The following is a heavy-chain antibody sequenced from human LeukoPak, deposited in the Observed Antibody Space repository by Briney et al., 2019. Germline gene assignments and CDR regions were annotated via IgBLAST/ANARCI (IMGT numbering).Heavy chain of an antibody. V-gene: IGHV3-7*01. CDR2: IKQDGSEK. Sequence: TGGSLRLSCAASGFTFSNYWMSWVRQAPGKGLEWVANIKQDGSEKYYVDSVKGRFTISRDNAKNSLFLQMNSLRAEDTAVYYCASKQWLVSDFDYWGQGTLVTVSS. D-gene: IGHD6-19*01. CDR3: ASKQWLVSDFDY. J-gene: IGHJ4*02. CDR1: GFTFSNYW.